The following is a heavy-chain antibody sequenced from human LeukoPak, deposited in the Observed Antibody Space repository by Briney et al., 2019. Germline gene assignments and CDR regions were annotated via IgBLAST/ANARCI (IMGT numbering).Heavy chain of an antibody. V-gene: IGHV3-7*03. CDR3: ARDPFSVADDGFDI. CDR2: IRQDGSAK. CDR1: GFIFRNSW. J-gene: IGHJ3*02. Sequence: GGSLRLSCAASGFIFRNSWMSWVRQAPGKGLEWVANIRQDGSAKYYVDSVKGRFSISRDNTKNSLNLEMNSLRAEDTAVYHCARDPFSVADDGFDIWGQGTMVTVSP. D-gene: IGHD6-13*01.